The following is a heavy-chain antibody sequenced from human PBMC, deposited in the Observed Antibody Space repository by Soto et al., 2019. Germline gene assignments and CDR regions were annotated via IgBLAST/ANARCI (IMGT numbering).Heavy chain of an antibody. J-gene: IGHJ5*02. V-gene: IGHV4-4*07. CDR1: GGTISKSF. CDR3: VRDGSKTLREWFDP. Sequence: QVQLQESGPGLVKPSETLSLTCSVSGGTISKSFWSWVRKPVGRGLAWMGRIYVTGSTDYNPSLRGRISMSVDIVKKTFSLRLTSVTAADTGVYYCVRDGSKTLREWFDPWGQGLKVTVAS. CDR2: IYVTGST.